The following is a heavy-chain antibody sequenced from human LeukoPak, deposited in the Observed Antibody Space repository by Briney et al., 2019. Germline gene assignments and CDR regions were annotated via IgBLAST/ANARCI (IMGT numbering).Heavy chain of an antibody. D-gene: IGHD4-11*01. CDR1: GYSFTSYW. CDR3: ARRRGPYSSHRDYDY. J-gene: IGHJ4*02. V-gene: IGHV5-51*01. Sequence: GESLKISCKGSGYSFTSYWIGWVRQMPGKGLEWMGIIYPGDSDTKYSPSFQGQVTISADKSISTAYLQWSSLKASETAMYYCARRRGPYSSHRDYDYWGQGTLVTVSS. CDR2: IYPGDSDT.